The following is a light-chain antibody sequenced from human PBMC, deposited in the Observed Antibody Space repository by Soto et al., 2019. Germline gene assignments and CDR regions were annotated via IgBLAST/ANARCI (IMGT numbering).Light chain of an antibody. Sequence: DIQMTQSPSSLSASVGDRVTITCRASQTINTYLNWYQQKPGKAPKLLIHAASSLQSGVPSRFSGSGSGTDFTLTISSLQPEDCATYYCQQSYRTPLTFGPGTKVDI. CDR1: QTINTY. CDR3: QQSYRTPLT. CDR2: AAS. J-gene: IGKJ3*01. V-gene: IGKV1-39*01.